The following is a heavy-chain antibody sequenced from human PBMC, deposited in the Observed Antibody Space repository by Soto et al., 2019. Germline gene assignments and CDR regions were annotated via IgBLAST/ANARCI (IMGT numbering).Heavy chain of an antibody. Sequence: ASVKVSCKASGGTISSYAISWVLQAPGQGLEWMGGIIPIFGTANYAQKFQGRVTITADESTSTAYMELSSLRSEDTAVYYCARLAAAGYYFDYWGQGTLVTVSS. CDR3: ARLAAAGYYFDY. D-gene: IGHD6-13*01. V-gene: IGHV1-69*13. CDR2: IIPIFGTA. CDR1: GGTISSYA. J-gene: IGHJ4*02.